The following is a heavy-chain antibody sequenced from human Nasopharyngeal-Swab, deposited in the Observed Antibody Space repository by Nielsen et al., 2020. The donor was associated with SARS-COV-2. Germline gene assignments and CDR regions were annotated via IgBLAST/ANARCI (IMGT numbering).Heavy chain of an antibody. D-gene: IGHD3-22*01. V-gene: IGHV4-34*01. Sequence: SETLSLTCAVYGGSFSDYYWTWIRQTPGKGLEWIGEFNHRGTTTYNPSLKSRVSISADTSKNQFSLNLSSVTAADTAVYYCARGLVDVNMMLVVIGFSYWLDSWGQGTLVTVSS. CDR3: ARGLVDVNMMLVVIGFSYWLDS. J-gene: IGHJ5*01. CDR1: GGSFSDYY. CDR2: FNHRGTT.